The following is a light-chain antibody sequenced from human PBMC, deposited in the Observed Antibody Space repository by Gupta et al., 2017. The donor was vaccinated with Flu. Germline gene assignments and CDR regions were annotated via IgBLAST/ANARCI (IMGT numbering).Light chain of an antibody. J-gene: IGKJ4*01. CDR2: AAS. CDR1: QGISSY. Sequence: DIQLTQSPSFLSASVGDRVTITCRASQGISSYVAWYQQKPGKAPKLLIYAASTLQSGVPSRSSGSGSGTEVTLTISSLQPEDFATYYCQQLNSYPFTFGGGTKVEIK. V-gene: IGKV1-9*01. CDR3: QQLNSYPFT.